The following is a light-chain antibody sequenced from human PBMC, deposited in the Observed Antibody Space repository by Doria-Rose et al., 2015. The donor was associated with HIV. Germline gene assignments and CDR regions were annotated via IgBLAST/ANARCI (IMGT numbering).Light chain of an antibody. CDR2: AAS. V-gene: IGKV1-39*01. J-gene: IGKJ1*01. Sequence: DIQVTQSPSSLSASIGDGVTITCRASQTVSTHLNWFQQEPGKAPKLLIYAASRLQSGVPSRFSGSGSGTDFTLTISGLQPGDFATYYCQQTYSSPPWTFGQGTKVEMK. CDR1: QTVSTH. CDR3: QQTYSSPPWT.